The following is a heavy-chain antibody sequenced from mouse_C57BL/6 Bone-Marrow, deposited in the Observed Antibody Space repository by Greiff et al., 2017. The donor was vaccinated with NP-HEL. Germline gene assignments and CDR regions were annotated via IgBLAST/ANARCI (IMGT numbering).Heavy chain of an antibody. Sequence: QVQLQQSGAELVRPGSSVKVSCKASGYAFTNYLIEWVKQRPGQGLEWIGVINPGSGGTNYNEKFKGKATLTADNSSSTAYMQISSLTSESSAVDFCARGGSYYDCAWFGYWGQGTGVTVTA. V-gene: IGHV1-54*01. J-gene: IGHJ3*01. CDR1: GYAFTNYL. CDR2: INPGSGGT. CDR3: ARGGSYYDCAWFGY. D-gene: IGHD2-4*01.